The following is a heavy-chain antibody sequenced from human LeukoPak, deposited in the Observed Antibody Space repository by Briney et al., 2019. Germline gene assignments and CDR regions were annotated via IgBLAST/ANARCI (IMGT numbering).Heavy chain of an antibody. Sequence: PGGSLRLSCTASGFSFSNYWMSWVRQAPGKGLEWVASIKRDESEKYYVDSVKGRFTTSRDNAKSSLYLQMNALRGEDTAVYYCARLVGDVTTWDCWGQGTLVTVSS. V-gene: IGHV3-7*03. CDR2: IKRDESEK. CDR3: ARLVGDVTTWDC. D-gene: IGHD1-26*01. J-gene: IGHJ4*02. CDR1: GFSFSNYW.